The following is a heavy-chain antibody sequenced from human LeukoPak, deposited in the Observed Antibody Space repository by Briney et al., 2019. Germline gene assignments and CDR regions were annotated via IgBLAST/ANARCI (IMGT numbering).Heavy chain of an antibody. CDR1: GFTLTSYE. CDR2: ISRTGNSI. CDR3: ARGPYSSNWYVDY. J-gene: IGHJ4*02. Sequence: GGPLRLSCAASGFTLTSYEMNWVRLAPGKGLEWISYISRTGNSIYYADSVKGRFTVSRDSAKNSLYLQMSSLRAEDTAVYYCARGPYSSNWYVDYWGQGTLVTVAS. D-gene: IGHD6-13*01. V-gene: IGHV3-48*03.